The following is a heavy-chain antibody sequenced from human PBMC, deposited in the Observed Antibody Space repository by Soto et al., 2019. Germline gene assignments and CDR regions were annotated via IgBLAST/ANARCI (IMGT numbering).Heavy chain of an antibody. Sequence: HPGGSMRLSFAASGFSFSSYAMSWVRQAPGKGLDWVSAISGSGTKTHYADSVKGRFTISRDNSKNTLYLQMNSLRAEDTAVYYCAKDHPVIEVVKVFEYWGRGALVTVSS. V-gene: IGHV3-23*01. CDR3: AKDHPVIEVVKVFEY. CDR1: GFSFSSYA. J-gene: IGHJ4*02. D-gene: IGHD3-22*01. CDR2: ISGSGTKT.